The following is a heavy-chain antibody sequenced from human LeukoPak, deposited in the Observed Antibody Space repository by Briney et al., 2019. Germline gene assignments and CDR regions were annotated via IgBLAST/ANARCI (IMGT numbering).Heavy chain of an antibody. Sequence: GGSLRLSCAASGFTFSSYSMNWVRQAPGKGLEWVSSICSSSSSIYYADSVKGRFTISRDNAKNSLYLQMNSLRAEDTAVYFCAREVEEAFDIWGQRTMVTVSS. CDR3: AREVEEAFDI. CDR1: GFTFSSYS. V-gene: IGHV3-21*01. J-gene: IGHJ3*02. D-gene: IGHD2-15*01. CDR2: ICSSSSSI.